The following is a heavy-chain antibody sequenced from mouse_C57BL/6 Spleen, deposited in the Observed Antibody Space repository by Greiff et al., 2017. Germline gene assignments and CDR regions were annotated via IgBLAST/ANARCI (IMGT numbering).Heavy chain of an antibody. J-gene: IGHJ1*03. D-gene: IGHD1-1*01. V-gene: IGHV1-62-2*01. Sequence: VQLQQSGAELVKPGASVKLSCKASGYTFTEYTIHWVKQRSGQGLEWIGWFYPGSGSIKYNEKFKDKATLTADKSSSTVYMELSRLTSEDSAVYCCERHEDPDYYGSSYYWYVDVWGTGTTVTVSS. CDR3: ERHEDPDYYGSSYYWYVDV. CDR2: FYPGSGSI. CDR1: GYTFTEYT.